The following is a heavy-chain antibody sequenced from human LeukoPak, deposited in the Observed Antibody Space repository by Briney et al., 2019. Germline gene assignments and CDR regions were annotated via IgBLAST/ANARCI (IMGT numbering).Heavy chain of an antibody. V-gene: IGHV3-33*01. D-gene: IGHD6-19*01. CDR2: IFYDGSNK. CDR3: ARGSQAVAAALDP. J-gene: IGHJ5*02. CDR1: GFTFRNFG. Sequence: GGSLRLSCTASGFTFRNFGMHWVRQAPGKGLEWVTMIFYDGSNKYYAESVKGRFTISRDNSKNTVYLQMDTLRADDTAVYFCARGSQAVAAALDPWGQGTVVTVSS.